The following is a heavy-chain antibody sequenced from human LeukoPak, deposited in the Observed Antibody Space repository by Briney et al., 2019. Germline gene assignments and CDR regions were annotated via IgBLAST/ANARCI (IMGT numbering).Heavy chain of an antibody. D-gene: IGHD1-26*01. CDR2: ISSSSSYI. Sequence: GGSLRLSCAASGFTFSSYSMNWVRQAPGKGLEWVSSISSSSSYIYYADSVKGRFTISRDNAKSSLYLQMNSLRAEDTAVYYCASSPGGSYHFDYWGQGTLVTVSS. CDR3: ASSPGGSYHFDY. V-gene: IGHV3-21*01. J-gene: IGHJ4*02. CDR1: GFTFSSYS.